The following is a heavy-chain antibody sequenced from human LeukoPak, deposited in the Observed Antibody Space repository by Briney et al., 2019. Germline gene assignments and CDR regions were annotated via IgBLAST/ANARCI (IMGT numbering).Heavy chain of an antibody. Sequence: SQTLSLTCAISGDSVSTNSAAWNWIRHSPSRGLEWLGRTFYRSKWYNDYAASVKSRITINPDTSKNQFSLQLNSVTPEDTAVYYCARSVAVAGRDWFDPWGQGTLVTVSS. D-gene: IGHD6-19*01. J-gene: IGHJ5*02. CDR2: TFYRSKWYN. V-gene: IGHV6-1*01. CDR1: GDSVSTNSAA. CDR3: ARSVAVAGRDWFDP.